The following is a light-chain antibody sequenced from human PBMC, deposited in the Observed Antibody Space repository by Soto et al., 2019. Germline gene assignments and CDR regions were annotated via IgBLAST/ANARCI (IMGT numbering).Light chain of an antibody. Sequence: DIQLTQSPSFLSASVGDRVTITCRASQGISSYLAWYQQKPGKAPKLLIYAASTLQSGVPSRFSGSGSGTEFTLTISSLQPEDFATYFCQQSYSTPPLTFGQGTRLEIK. J-gene: IGKJ5*01. CDR2: AAS. V-gene: IGKV1-9*01. CDR1: QGISSY. CDR3: QQSYSTPPLT.